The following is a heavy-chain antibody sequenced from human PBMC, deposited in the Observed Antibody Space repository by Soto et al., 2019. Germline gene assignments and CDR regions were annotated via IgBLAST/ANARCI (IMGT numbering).Heavy chain of an antibody. D-gene: IGHD2-2*01. V-gene: IGHV4-31*03. CDR1: GGSISSGGYY. Sequence: PSETLSLTCTVSGGSISSGGYYWSWIRQHPGKGLEWIGYIYYSGSTYYNPSLKSRVTISVDTSKNQFSLKLSSVTAADTAVYYCARDAGYQLTGAFDIWGQGTMVTVSS. CDR2: IYYSGST. CDR3: ARDAGYQLTGAFDI. J-gene: IGHJ3*02.